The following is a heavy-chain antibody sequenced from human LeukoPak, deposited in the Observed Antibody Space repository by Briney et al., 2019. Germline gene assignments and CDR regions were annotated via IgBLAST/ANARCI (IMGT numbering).Heavy chain of an antibody. Sequence: SETLSLTCTVSGYSISSGYYWGWIRQPPGKGLEWIGSIYYSGSTYYNPSLKSRVTISVDTSKNQFSLKLSSVTAADTAVYYCASKILDKYDFWSGISTLYYYYYYMVVWGKGTTVTVSS. CDR2: IYYSGST. V-gene: IGHV4-38-2*02. CDR1: GYSISSGYY. D-gene: IGHD3-3*01. J-gene: IGHJ6*03. CDR3: ASKILDKYDFWSGISTLYYYYYYMVV.